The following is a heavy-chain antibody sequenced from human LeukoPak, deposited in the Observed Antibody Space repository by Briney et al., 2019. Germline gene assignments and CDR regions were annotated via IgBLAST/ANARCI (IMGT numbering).Heavy chain of an antibody. CDR1: GGTFSSYA. Sequence: SVKVSCKASGGTFSSYAISWVRQAPGQGLEWMGRIIPILGIANYAQKFQGRVTITADKSTSTAYMELSSLRSEDTAVYYCASGRDGYNSGAFDIWGQGTMVTVSS. CDR2: IIPILGIA. J-gene: IGHJ3*02. CDR3: ASGRDGYNSGAFDI. V-gene: IGHV1-69*04. D-gene: IGHD5-24*01.